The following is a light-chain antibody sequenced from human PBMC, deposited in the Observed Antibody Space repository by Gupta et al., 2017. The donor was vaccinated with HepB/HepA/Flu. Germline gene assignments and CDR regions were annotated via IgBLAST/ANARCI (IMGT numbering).Light chain of an antibody. CDR3: GLYMGSGIWG. Sequence: QTVVTQEPSFSVSPGGTVTLTCGLSSGSVSTSSYPSWYQQTPGQPPRTLSYRTNTRSSGVPDRFSGSILGNKAALTITGAQADDESDYYCGLYMGSGIWGLGGGTKLTV. V-gene: IGLV8-61*01. J-gene: IGLJ3*02. CDR2: RTN. CDR1: SGSVSTSSY.